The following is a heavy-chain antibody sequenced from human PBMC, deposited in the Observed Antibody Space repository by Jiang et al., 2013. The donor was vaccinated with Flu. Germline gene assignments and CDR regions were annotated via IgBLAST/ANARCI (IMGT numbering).Heavy chain of an antibody. CDR1: GFSLSTSGMC. CDR3: ARIQSKRYNWNYGWFDP. V-gene: IGHV2-70*11. D-gene: IGHD1-7*01. Sequence: TQTLTLTCTFSGFSLSTSGMCVSWIRQPHGKALEWLARIDWDDDKYYSTSLKTRLTISKDTSKNQVVLTMTNMDPVDTATYYCARIQSKRYNWNYGWFDPWGQGTLVTVSS. J-gene: IGHJ5*02. CDR2: IDWDDDK.